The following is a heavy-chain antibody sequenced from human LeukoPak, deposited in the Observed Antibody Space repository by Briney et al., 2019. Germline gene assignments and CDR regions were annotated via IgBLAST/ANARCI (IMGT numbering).Heavy chain of an antibody. CDR1: AFTFSSFE. V-gene: IGHV3-48*03. Sequence: GGSLRLSCAASAFTFSSFEMSWVRQAPGKGLEWVSYISSSGSAIYYADSVKGRFTISRDSAENSLYLQMNSLRDEDTATYYCARGPGYSSSWYPRYFDYWGQGTQVTVSS. CDR2: ISSSGSAI. CDR3: ARGPGYSSSWYPRYFDY. D-gene: IGHD6-13*01. J-gene: IGHJ4*02.